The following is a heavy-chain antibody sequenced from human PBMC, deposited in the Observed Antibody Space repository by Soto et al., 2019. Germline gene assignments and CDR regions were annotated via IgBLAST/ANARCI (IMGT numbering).Heavy chain of an antibody. CDR2: INPSGGST. CDR1: GYTFTSYF. D-gene: IGHD6-13*01. V-gene: IGHV1-46*01. Sequence: ASVKVSCKASGYTFTSYFMHWVRQAPGQGLEWMGIINPSGGSTSYAQKFQGRVTMTRDTSTSTVYMELSSLRSEDTAVYYCAREDSGYSSTWYTHYWGQGTLVTVSS. J-gene: IGHJ4*02. CDR3: AREDSGYSSTWYTHY.